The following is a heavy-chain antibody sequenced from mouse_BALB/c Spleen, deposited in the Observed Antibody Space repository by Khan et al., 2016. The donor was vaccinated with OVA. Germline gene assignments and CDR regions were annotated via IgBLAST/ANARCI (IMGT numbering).Heavy chain of an antibody. CDR3: TGDKNYYGYLAY. CDR1: GYSITSGYY. J-gene: IGHJ3*01. V-gene: IGHV3-6*02. Sequence: QLEESGPGLVKPSQSLSLTCSVTGYSITSGYYWNWIRQLPGNKLEWMGYISYDGSNNYNPSLKNRISITRDTSENQFFLTLNSVTTEDTATYYCTGDKNYYGYLAYWGQGTLVTVSA. CDR2: ISYDGSN. D-gene: IGHD1-2*01.